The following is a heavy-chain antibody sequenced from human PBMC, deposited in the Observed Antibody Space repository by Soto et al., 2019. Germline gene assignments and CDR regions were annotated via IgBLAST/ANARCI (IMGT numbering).Heavy chain of an antibody. CDR3: ASLFDNGCFND. J-gene: IGHJ4*02. V-gene: IGHV4-34*01. Sequence: QVQLQQWGAGLLKPSETLSLTCGVSGGSFNENYWSWVRQSPGKGLVWIGEIKHTGNTNYNPSFRSRVTISVDTSKNQFSLNLTSVTAADTAVYLCASLFDNGCFNDWGQGTVVTVSS. D-gene: IGHD2-21*01. CDR2: IKHTGNT. CDR1: GGSFNENY.